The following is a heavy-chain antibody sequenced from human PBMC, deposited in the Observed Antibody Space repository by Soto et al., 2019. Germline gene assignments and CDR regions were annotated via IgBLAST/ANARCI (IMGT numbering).Heavy chain of an antibody. CDR2: IKSKTDVGTT. V-gene: IGHV3-15*07. J-gene: IGHJ6*02. D-gene: IGHD3-3*01. CDR3: TTNLPYDFWSGYYYGNYYYYGMDV. CDR1: GFTFSNAW. Sequence: EVQLVESGGGLVKPGGSLRLSCAASGFTFSNAWMNWVRQAPGKGLEWVGRIKSKTDVGTTDYAAPVKGRFTISRDDSKNTLYLQMNSLKTEDTAVYYCTTNLPYDFWSGYYYGNYYYYGMDVWGQGTTVTVSS.